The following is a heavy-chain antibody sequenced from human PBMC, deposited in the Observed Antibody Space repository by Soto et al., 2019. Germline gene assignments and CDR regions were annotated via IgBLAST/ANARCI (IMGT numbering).Heavy chain of an antibody. CDR3: RRDGALGDTAVVDS. CDR2: IWYDGSNK. Sequence: QVQLVESGGGVVQPGKSLRLSCTASGFTFSTYGMHWVRQAPGKGLEWVAVIWYDGSNKYHGDSLKGRFTISRDNSKNTLYLQMNNLRADDTAVYYCRRDGALGDTAVVDSWGQGTLVTVSS. D-gene: IGHD5-18*01. J-gene: IGHJ4*02. CDR1: GFTFSTYG. V-gene: IGHV3-33*01.